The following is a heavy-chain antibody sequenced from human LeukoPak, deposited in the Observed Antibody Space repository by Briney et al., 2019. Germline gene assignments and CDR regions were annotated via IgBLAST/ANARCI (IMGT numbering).Heavy chain of an antibody. CDR3: ARVGPLRIAVAGTFDY. CDR1: GFMFSNYW. Sequence: GGSLRLSCAASGFMFSNYWMNWVRQAPGKGLEWVSSISSSSSYIYYADSVKGRFTISRDNAKNSLYLQMNSLRAEDTAVHYCARVGPLRIAVAGTFDYWGQGTLVTVSS. CDR2: ISSSSSYI. V-gene: IGHV3-21*01. J-gene: IGHJ4*02. D-gene: IGHD6-19*01.